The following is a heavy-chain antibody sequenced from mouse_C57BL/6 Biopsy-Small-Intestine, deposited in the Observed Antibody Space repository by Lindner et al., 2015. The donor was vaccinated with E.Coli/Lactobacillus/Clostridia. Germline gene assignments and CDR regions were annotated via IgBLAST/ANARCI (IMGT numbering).Heavy chain of an antibody. CDR2: INPGSGGT. V-gene: IGHV1-54*01. Sequence: VQLQESGAELVRPGTSVRVSCRASGYAFTDYFIEWVKQRPGQGLEWIGMINPGSGGTNYNEKFKGKATLTADKSSSTAYMQFSSLTSEDSAVYFCARWIDGGFDYWGHGTTLIVSS. D-gene: IGHD2-3*01. J-gene: IGHJ2*01. CDR3: ARWIDGGFDY. CDR1: GYAFTDYF.